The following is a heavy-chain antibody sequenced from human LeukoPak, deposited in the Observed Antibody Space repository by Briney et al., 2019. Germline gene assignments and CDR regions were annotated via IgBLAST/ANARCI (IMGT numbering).Heavy chain of an antibody. D-gene: IGHD3-3*01. Sequence: PGGSLRLSCAASGFTFSSYWMSWVRQAPGKGLEWVANIKQDGSEKYYVDSVKGRFTISRDNAKNSLYLQMNSLRAEDTAVYYCARDHRDYDFWSEAPLWYYYYMDVWGKGTTVTVSS. V-gene: IGHV3-7*01. CDR2: IKQDGSEK. CDR3: ARDHRDYDFWSEAPLWYYYYMDV. CDR1: GFTFSSYW. J-gene: IGHJ6*03.